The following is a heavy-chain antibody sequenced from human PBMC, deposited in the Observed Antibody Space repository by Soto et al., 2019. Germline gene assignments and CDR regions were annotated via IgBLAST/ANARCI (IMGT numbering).Heavy chain of an antibody. J-gene: IGHJ4*02. V-gene: IGHV3-21*01. CDR2: ISSSSTYI. D-gene: IGHD2-15*01. Sequence: EVQLVESGGGLVKPGGSLRLSCAASGFTFSSHTMNWVRQPPGKGLEWVSSISSSSTYIYYSDSVKGRFTISRDNAKNSLYLQMNSLRAEDTAVYYCARVFWYCSGGACSSLDYWGQGTLVTVSS. CDR1: GFTFSSHT. CDR3: ARVFWYCSGGACSSLDY.